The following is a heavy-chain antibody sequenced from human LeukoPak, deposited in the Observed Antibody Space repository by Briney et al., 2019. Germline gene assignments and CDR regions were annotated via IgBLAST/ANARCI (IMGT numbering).Heavy chain of an antibody. CDR2: IYSGGST. Sequence: GGSLRLSCAASGFTVSSNYMSWVRQAPGKGLEWVSVIYSGGSTYYADSVKGRFTISRDNSKNTLYLQMNSLRAEDTAVYYCARRELRGAFDIWGQGTMVTVSS. CDR3: ARRELRGAFDI. V-gene: IGHV3-66*01. D-gene: IGHD1-26*01. J-gene: IGHJ3*02. CDR1: GFTVSSNY.